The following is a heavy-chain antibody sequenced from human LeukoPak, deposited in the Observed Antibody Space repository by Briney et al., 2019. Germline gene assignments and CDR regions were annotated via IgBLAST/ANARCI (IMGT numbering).Heavy chain of an antibody. Sequence: GRSLRLSCAASGFTFSSYAMHWVRQAPGKGLEWVAVISYDGSNKYYADSVKGRFTISRDNSKNTLYLQMNSLRAEDTAVYYCARVTGHGPGDYWGQGTLVTVSS. CDR3: ARVTGHGPGDY. D-gene: IGHD1-14*01. V-gene: IGHV3-30*04. CDR2: ISYDGSNK. J-gene: IGHJ4*02. CDR1: GFTFSSYA.